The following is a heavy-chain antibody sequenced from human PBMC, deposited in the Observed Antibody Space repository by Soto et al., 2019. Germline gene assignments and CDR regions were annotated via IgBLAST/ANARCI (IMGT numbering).Heavy chain of an antibody. V-gene: IGHV4-59*01. CDR1: GGSISSYY. Sequence: SETLSLTCTVSGGSISSYYWSWIRQPPGKGLEWIGYIYYSGSTNYNPSLKSRVTISVDTSKNQFSLKLSSVTAADTAVYYCARGKKYYYDSSGYFTIDYWGQGTLVTVSS. D-gene: IGHD3-22*01. J-gene: IGHJ4*02. CDR2: IYYSGST. CDR3: ARGKKYYYDSSGYFTIDY.